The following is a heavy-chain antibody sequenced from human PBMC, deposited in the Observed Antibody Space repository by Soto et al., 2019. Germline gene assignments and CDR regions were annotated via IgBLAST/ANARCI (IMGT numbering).Heavy chain of an antibody. CDR3: ARAGGAYCGGDCYSGDAFDI. D-gene: IGHD2-21*02. J-gene: IGHJ3*02. CDR2: IIPIFGTA. CDR1: GGTFSSYA. Sequence: QVQLVQSGAEVKKPGSSVKVSCKASGGTFSSYAISWVRQAPGQGLEWMGGIIPIFGTANYAQKFQGRVTITADESTSTAYMELSSLRSEDTAMYYCARAGGAYCGGDCYSGDAFDIWGQGTMVTVSS. V-gene: IGHV1-69*12.